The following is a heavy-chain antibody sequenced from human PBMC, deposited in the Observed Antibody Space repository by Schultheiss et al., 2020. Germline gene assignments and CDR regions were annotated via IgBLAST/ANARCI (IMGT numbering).Heavy chain of an antibody. J-gene: IGHJ2*01. V-gene: IGHV3-23*01. D-gene: IGHD1-26*01. CDR3: ARSEDSGSPSWYFDL. CDR2: ISGSGGST. Sequence: GESLKISCAASGFTFSSYAMSWVRQAPGKGLEWVSAISGSGGSTYYADSVKGRFTISRDNAKNSLYLQMNSLRAEDTAVYYCARSEDSGSPSWYFDLWGRGTLVTVSS. CDR1: GFTFSSYA.